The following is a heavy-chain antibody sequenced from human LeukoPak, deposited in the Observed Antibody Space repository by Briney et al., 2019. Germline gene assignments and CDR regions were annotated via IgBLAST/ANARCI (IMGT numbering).Heavy chain of an antibody. V-gene: IGHV4-39*07. CDR2: TYYSGNT. CDR3: ARDLAHDYGGHYDAFDI. J-gene: IGHJ3*02. CDR1: GDSISTSNSY. D-gene: IGHD4-23*01. Sequence: SETLSLTCTVSGDSISTSNSYWGWIRQPPGKGLEWIGSTYYSGNTYYNASLKSRVTISVDTSKNQFSLKLNSVTAADTAVYYCARDLAHDYGGHYDAFDIWGQGTMVTVSS.